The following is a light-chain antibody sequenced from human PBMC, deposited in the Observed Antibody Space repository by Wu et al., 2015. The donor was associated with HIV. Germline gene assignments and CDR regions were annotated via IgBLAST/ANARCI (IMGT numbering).Light chain of an antibody. Sequence: EMVMTQSPAALSVSPGERVTLSCRASQSVSSNLAWYQHKPGQAPRLLIYGASTRASGIPVRFSGSGSGTEFTLTISSLQSEDFAVYYCQQYNSWPQTFGGGTKVEI. CDR2: GAS. CDR1: QSVSSN. CDR3: QQYNSWPQT. V-gene: IGKV3-15*01. J-gene: IGKJ4*01.